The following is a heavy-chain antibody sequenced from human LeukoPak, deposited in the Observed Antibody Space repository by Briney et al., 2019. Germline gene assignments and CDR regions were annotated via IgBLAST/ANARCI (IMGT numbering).Heavy chain of an antibody. Sequence: PSETLSLTCTVSGGSISSNSYYWSWIRQPAGKGLEWIGRIYTSGSTNYNPSLKSRVTMSVDTSKNQFSLKLSSVTAADTAVYYCARVYYYGSGSYLYYFDYWGQGTLVTVSS. D-gene: IGHD3-10*01. V-gene: IGHV4-61*02. CDR1: GGSISSNSYY. CDR2: IYTSGST. J-gene: IGHJ4*02. CDR3: ARVYYYGSGSYLYYFDY.